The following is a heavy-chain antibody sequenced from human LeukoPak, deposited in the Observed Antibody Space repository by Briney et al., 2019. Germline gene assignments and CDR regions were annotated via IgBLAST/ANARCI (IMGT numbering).Heavy chain of an antibody. Sequence: GGSLRLSCAASGFTFSSYWMSWVRQAPGKGLEWVSAISGSGGSTYYADSVKGRFTISRDNSKNTLYLQMNSLRAEDTAVYYCAKGGVVYDSSGYYDYWGQGTLVTVSS. D-gene: IGHD3-22*01. CDR3: AKGGVVYDSSGYYDY. CDR1: GFTFSSYW. CDR2: ISGSGGST. V-gene: IGHV3-23*01. J-gene: IGHJ4*02.